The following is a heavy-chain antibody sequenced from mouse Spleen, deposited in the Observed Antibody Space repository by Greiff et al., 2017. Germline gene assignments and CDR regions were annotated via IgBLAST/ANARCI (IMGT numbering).Heavy chain of an antibody. D-gene: IGHD2-1*01. CDR2: IYPGNSDT. Sequence: EVQLQQSGTVLARPGASVKMSCKTSGYTFTSYWMHWVKQRPGQGLEWIGAIYPGNSDTSYNQKFKGKAKLTAVTSASTAYMELSSLTNEDSAGYYSTRSTPLLAMYYWGQGTSVTASS. CDR1: GYTFTSYW. V-gene: IGHV1-5*01. J-gene: IGHJ4*01. CDR3: TRSTPLLAMYY.